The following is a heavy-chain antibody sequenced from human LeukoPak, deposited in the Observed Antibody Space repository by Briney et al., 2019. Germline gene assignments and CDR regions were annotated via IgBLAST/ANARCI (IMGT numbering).Heavy chain of an antibody. D-gene: IGHD6-6*01. CDR2: ISESGVST. Sequence: GGSLRVSRAASVFTFSSYAMSLVGQDPRKGLEGASAISESGVSTYYEDSVKRRFTISRDNSKNTMYLQMNSLRAEDTAVYYCAKHGSGSSITGYWGEGTLVTVSS. V-gene: IGHV3-23*01. CDR3: AKHGSGSSITGY. CDR1: VFTFSSYA. J-gene: IGHJ4*02.